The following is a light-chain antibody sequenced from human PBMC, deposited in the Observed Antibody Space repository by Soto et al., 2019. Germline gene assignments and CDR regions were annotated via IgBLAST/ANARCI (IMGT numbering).Light chain of an antibody. Sequence: ITLTQNPATLWAYELYTPTHSFRSSQRVSSYLAWYQQKPGQAPRLLIYDASKRATGTPARFSGSGSGTDFTLTICSLEPEDIAVYYCQPRRNRQRFCQRTRLEI. CDR3: QPRRNRQR. CDR2: DAS. J-gene: IGKJ5*01. V-gene: IGKV3-11*01. CDR1: QRVSSY.